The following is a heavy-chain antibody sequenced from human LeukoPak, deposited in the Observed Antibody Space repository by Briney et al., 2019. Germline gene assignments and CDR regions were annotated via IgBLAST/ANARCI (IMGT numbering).Heavy chain of an antibody. J-gene: IGHJ5*02. CDR3: ARDRGTTVTTYVWFDP. Sequence: PSETLSLTCTVSGGSISSYYWSWIRQPPGKGLEWIGRIYTSGSTNYNPSLKSRVTISVDTSKNQFSLKLSSVTAADTAVYYCARDRGTTVTTYVWFDPWGQGTLVTVSS. CDR2: IYTSGST. V-gene: IGHV4-4*08. CDR1: GGSISSYY. D-gene: IGHD4-17*01.